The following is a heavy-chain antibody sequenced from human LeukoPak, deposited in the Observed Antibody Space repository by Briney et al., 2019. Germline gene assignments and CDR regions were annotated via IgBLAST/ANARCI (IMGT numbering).Heavy chain of an antibody. CDR1: GGTFSSYA. CDR2: IIPIFGTA. D-gene: IGHD3-3*01. V-gene: IGHV1-69*05. Sequence: ASVKVSCKASGGTFSSYAISWVRQAPGQGLEWMGGIIPIFGTANYAQKFQGRVTITTDESTSTAYMELSSLRSEDTAVYHCARATRAYYDFWSGDPEKEYYYYYMDVWGKGTTVTVSS. CDR3: ARATRAYYDFWSGDPEKEYYYYYMDV. J-gene: IGHJ6*03.